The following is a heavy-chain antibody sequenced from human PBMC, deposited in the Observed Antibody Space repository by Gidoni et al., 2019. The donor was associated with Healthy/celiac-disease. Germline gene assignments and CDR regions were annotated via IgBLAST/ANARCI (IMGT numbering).Heavy chain of an antibody. CDR1: GGSISSGGYS. D-gene: IGHD1-1*01. J-gene: IGHJ4*02. V-gene: IGHV4-30-2*01. Sequence: QLQLQESGSGLVKPSQTLSLTCAVSGGSISSGGYSWSWIRQPPGKGLEWIGYIYHSGNTYYNPSLKSRVTISVDRSKNQFSLKLSSVTAADTAVYYCARGMATTNPYYYFDYWGQGTLVTVSS. CDR2: IYHSGNT. CDR3: ARGMATTNPYYYFDY.